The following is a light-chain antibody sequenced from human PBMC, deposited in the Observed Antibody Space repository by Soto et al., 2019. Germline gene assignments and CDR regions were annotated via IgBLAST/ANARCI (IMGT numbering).Light chain of an antibody. V-gene: IGKV3-11*01. Sequence: EIVLTQSPATLSLSPWERATLSCRASQSVSSYLACYQQKPGQAPRLLIYDASNRATGIPARFSGIGSGTDFTLTISSLEPEDFAVYYCQQRSNWLTFGGGTKVEIK. J-gene: IGKJ4*01. CDR1: QSVSSY. CDR2: DAS. CDR3: QQRSNWLT.